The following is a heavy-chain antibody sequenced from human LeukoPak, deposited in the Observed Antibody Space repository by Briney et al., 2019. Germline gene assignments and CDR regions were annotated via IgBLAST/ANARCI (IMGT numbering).Heavy chain of an antibody. CDR2: IYYSGST. Sequence: SETLSLTCTVSGGSISSSSYYWGWIRQPPGKGLEWIGSIYYSGSTYYNPSLKSRVTISVDTSKNQFSLKLSSVTAADTAVYYCASTVDGFDPWGQGTLVTVSS. CDR3: ASTVDGFDP. D-gene: IGHD4-11*01. CDR1: GGSISSSSYY. J-gene: IGHJ5*02. V-gene: IGHV4-39*01.